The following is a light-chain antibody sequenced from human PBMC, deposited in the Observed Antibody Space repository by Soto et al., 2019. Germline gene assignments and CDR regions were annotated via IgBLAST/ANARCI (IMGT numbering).Light chain of an antibody. CDR3: QQYGSSPIT. Sequence: EIVLTQSPGTLSLSPGQRATLSCRASQRLSASDIAWYQQKPGQAPKFLIYGVSSRATGIPDRFSGSGSGTDFTLTISRLEPEDFAVYHCQQYGSSPITFGQGTRLEIK. CDR1: QRLSASD. V-gene: IGKV3-20*01. CDR2: GVS. J-gene: IGKJ5*01.